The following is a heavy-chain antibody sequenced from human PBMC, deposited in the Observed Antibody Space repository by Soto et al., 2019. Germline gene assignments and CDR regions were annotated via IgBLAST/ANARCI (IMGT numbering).Heavy chain of an antibody. CDR3: AASASVAAAVYFKF. Sequence: QVQLGQSGAEVKEPGSSVKFSCKATGDLFNNYAFNGVRQAPGQGLQWMGRISPLFSTTNYAQKFQGRVTIGADELTTIVYLEVSNLESEDTAMYYCAASASVAAAVYFKFWGQGTLVTVSP. V-gene: IGHV1-69*01. D-gene: IGHD2-2*01. CDR2: ISPLFSTT. CDR1: GDLFNNYA. J-gene: IGHJ4*02.